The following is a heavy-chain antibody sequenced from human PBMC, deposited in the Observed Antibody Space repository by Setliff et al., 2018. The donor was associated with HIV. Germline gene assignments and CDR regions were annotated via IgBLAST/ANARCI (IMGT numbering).Heavy chain of an antibody. CDR1: GGSTSSSSYY. D-gene: IGHD1-26*01. V-gene: IGHV4-39*01. CDR3: ATHGAQ. Sequence: PSETLSLTCSVYGGSTSSSSYYWAWVRQPPGKGPELIGSVYYSGSTHYNPSLKSRVTISVDTSKNQFSLKLSSVTAAGTAVYYCATHGAQWGQGTLVTVSS. J-gene: IGHJ4*02. CDR2: VYYSGST.